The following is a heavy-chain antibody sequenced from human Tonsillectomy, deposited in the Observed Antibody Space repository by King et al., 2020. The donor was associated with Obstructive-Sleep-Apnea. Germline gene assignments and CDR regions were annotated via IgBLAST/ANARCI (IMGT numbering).Heavy chain of an antibody. CDR1: GFTFSIHA. CDR2: TAYDGTNE. J-gene: IGHJ2*01. Sequence: QLVESGGGVVQPGRSLRLSCAASGFTFSIHAMHWVRQAPGKGLEWVAVTAYDGTNEYYADSVKGRFTISRDNSKNTGSLQMNSLKSDDTAVYYCARGARPLNWYFDLWGRGTLVIVSS. V-gene: IGHV3-30*04. CDR3: ARGARPLNWYFDL.